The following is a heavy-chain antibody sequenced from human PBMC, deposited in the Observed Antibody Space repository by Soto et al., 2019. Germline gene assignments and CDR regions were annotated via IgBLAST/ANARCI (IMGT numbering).Heavy chain of an antibody. CDR2: IYPGDSDT. CDR1: VYIFTSYW. V-gene: IGHV5-51*01. D-gene: IGHD3-9*01. J-gene: IGHJ4*02. CDR3: ARAHYDILTGYLDF. Sequence: GESLKISFQCSVYIFTSYWIVWVLQMPGKGLELMVIIYPGDSDTRYSPSFQGQVTISADKSISTAYLQWSSLKASDTAMYYCARAHYDILTGYLDFWGQGTLVPVS.